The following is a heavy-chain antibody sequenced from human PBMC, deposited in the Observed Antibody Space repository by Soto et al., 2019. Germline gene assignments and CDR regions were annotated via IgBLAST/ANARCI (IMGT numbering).Heavy chain of an antibody. J-gene: IGHJ1*01. CDR2: IYYSGST. V-gene: IGHV4-59*08. CDR3: ARGGSSSWYAEYFQH. CDR1: GGSISSYY. Sequence: SETLSLTCTVSGGSISSYYWSWIRQPPGKGLEWIGYIYYSGSTNYNPSLKSRVTISVDTSKNQFSLKLSSVTAADTAVYYCARGGSSSWYAEYFQHWGQGTLVTVSS. D-gene: IGHD6-13*01.